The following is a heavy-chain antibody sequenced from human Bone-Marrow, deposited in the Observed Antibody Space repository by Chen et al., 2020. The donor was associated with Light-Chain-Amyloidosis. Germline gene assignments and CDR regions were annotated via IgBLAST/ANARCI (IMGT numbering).Heavy chain of an antibody. CDR1: GYTFPNYW. V-gene: IGHV5-51*01. J-gene: IGHJ4*02. D-gene: IGHD5-12*01. Sequence: EVQLEQSGPEVKKPGESLKISCKGSGYTFPNYWIGWVRQMPGKGLEWMGVIYPDDSDARDIPSFEGQVTISADKSITTAYLQWRSLKASDTAMYDCARRIDGYNFDYWGQGTLVTVSS. CDR2: IYPDDSDA. CDR3: ARRIDGYNFDY.